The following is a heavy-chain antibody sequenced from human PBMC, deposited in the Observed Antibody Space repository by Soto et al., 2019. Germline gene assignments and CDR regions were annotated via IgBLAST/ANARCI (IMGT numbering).Heavy chain of an antibody. CDR3: SRGGSGYVWFEEF. CDR1: GGLFSSYA. V-gene: IGHV1-69*01. D-gene: IGHD3-22*01. J-gene: IGHJ4*02. Sequence: QEQLVQSGAEVKKSGSSVKVSCKDTGGLFSSYAVSWVRQAPGQGLEWMGGIIPVFDTVYYAQKFQGRVTMTSDEFTNTAYMELSSLRSEDTAMYYCSRGGSGYVWFEEFWGQGTLVTVSS. CDR2: IIPVFDTV.